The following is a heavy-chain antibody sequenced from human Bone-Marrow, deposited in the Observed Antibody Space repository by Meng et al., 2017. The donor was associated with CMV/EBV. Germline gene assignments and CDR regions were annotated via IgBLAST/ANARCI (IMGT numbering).Heavy chain of an antibody. Sequence: FSSDAISWVRQAPGQGLEWMGGIIPIFGTANYAQKFQGRVTITADKSTSTAYMELSSLRSEDTAVYYCARGRITIFGVSPWYYLDYWGQGTLVTVSS. J-gene: IGHJ4*02. V-gene: IGHV1-69*06. CDR2: IIPIFGTA. D-gene: IGHD3-3*01. CDR1: FSSDA. CDR3: ARGRITIFGVSPWYYLDY.